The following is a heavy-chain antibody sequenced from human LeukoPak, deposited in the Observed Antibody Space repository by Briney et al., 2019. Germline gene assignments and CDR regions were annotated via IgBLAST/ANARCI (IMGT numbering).Heavy chain of an antibody. CDR1: GFTFGTCI. J-gene: IGHJ6*02. CDR3: ARRTVTTLPYAMDV. Sequence: GGSLRLSCAASGFTFGTCIMTWVRQAPGKGLEWVSYISSTGRTIWYADSVKGRFTISRDNAKNSLYPQLNSLRAEDTAVYYCARRTVTTLPYAMDVWGQGTTVTVSS. D-gene: IGHD4-11*01. CDR2: ISSTGRTI. V-gene: IGHV3-48*01.